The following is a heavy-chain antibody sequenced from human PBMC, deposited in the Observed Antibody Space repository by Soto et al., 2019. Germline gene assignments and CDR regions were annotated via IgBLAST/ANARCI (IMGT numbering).Heavy chain of an antibody. D-gene: IGHD3-22*01. V-gene: IGHV3-64*01. CDR2: ISSNGGST. J-gene: IGHJ4*02. CDR1: GFTFNSYA. CDR3: ARDHYYDSSGYYPPHFDY. Sequence: GGSLRLSXAASGFTFNSYAMHWVRQAPGKGLEYVSAISSNGGSTYYANSVKGRFTISRDNSKNTLYLQMGSLRAEDMAVYYCARDHYYDSSGYYPPHFDYWGQGTLVTVSS.